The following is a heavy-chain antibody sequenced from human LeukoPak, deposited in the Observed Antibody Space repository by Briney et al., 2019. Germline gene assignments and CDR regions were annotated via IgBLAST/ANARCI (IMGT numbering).Heavy chain of an antibody. CDR3: ARDLHWGPDY. D-gene: IGHD7-27*01. CDR1: GYTFTGYY. Sequence: ASVKVSCKASGYTFTGYYMHWVRQAPGQGLEWMGWINPNTGDINYAQKFQGRVTMTRDMSFNTAYMELSRLRFDDTAVYYCARDLHWGPDYWGQGTLVTVSS. J-gene: IGHJ4*02. CDR2: INPNTGDI. V-gene: IGHV1-2*02.